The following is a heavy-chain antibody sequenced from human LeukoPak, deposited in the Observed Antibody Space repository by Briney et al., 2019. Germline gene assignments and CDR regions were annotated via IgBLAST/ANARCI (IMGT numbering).Heavy chain of an antibody. D-gene: IGHD3-3*01. V-gene: IGHV4-34*01. CDR2: INHSGST. CDR1: GGSFSGYY. CDR3: ARAGGSDGTYYDFWSGYYIFDY. Sequence: SETLSLTCAVYGGSFSGYYWSWIRQPPGKGREWIGEINHSGSTNYNPSLKSRVTISVDTSKNQFSLKLSSVTAADTAVYYCARAGGSDGTYYDFWSGYYIFDYWGQGTLVTVSS. J-gene: IGHJ4*02.